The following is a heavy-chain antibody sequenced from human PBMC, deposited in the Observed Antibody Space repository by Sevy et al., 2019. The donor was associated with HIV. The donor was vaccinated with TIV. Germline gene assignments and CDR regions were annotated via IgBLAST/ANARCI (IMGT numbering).Heavy chain of an antibody. CDR1: GGSISSYY. J-gene: IGHJ5*02. D-gene: IGHD5-18*01. Sequence: SDTLSLTCTVSGGSISSYYWSWIRQPAGKGLEWIGRIYTSGSTNYNPSLKSRVTMSVDTSKNQFSLKLSSVTAADTAVYYCARMDTAMDWFDPWGQGTLVTVSS. CDR3: ARMDTAMDWFDP. CDR2: IYTSGST. V-gene: IGHV4-4*07.